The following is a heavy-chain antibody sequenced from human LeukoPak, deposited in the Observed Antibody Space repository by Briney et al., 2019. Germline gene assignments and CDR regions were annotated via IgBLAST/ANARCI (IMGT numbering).Heavy chain of an antibody. D-gene: IGHD2-2*01. CDR3: ARCTASCYANAFDV. V-gene: IGHV3-66*01. CDR1: GFTVSSKY. Sequence: GGSLRLSCAASGFTVSSKYMCWVRQAPGRGLEWVSVIYSDTSTYYADSVKGRFTISRDNSKNTLYPQMNSLRPEDTAVYYCARCTASCYANAFDVWGQGTLLTVSS. J-gene: IGHJ3*01. CDR2: IYSDTST.